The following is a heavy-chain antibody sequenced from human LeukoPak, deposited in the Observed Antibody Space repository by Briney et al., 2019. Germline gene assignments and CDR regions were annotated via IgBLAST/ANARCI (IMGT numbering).Heavy chain of an antibody. V-gene: IGHV3-48*01. J-gene: IGHJ4*02. CDR2: ISSSSSTI. Sequence: GGSLRLSCAASGFTFSSYSMNWVRQAPGKGLEWVSYISSSSSTIYYADSVKGRFTISRDNAKNSLYLQMNSLRAEDTAVYYRARDSGYYYDSSGGWGQGTLVTVSS. D-gene: IGHD3-22*01. CDR1: GFTFSSYS. CDR3: ARDSGYYYDSSGG.